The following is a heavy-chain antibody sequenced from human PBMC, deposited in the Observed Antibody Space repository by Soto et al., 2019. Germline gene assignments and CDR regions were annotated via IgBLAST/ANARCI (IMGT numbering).Heavy chain of an antibody. Sequence: EVQLVESGGGLVQPGGSLRLSCAASGFTFSSYEMNWVRQAPGKGLEWVSYISSSGSTIYYADSVKGRFTISRDNAKNSLYLQMNSLRAEDTAVYYCARDRYYGSGSYLVDYWGQGTLVTVSS. J-gene: IGHJ4*02. V-gene: IGHV3-48*03. CDR2: ISSSGSTI. CDR1: GFTFSSYE. CDR3: ARDRYYGSGSYLVDY. D-gene: IGHD3-10*01.